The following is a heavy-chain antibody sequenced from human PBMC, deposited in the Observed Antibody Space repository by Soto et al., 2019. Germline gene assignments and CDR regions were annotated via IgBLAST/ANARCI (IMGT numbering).Heavy chain of an antibody. CDR1: GFTFSSYA. CDR2: ISGSGGST. D-gene: IGHD4-17*01. J-gene: IGHJ6*02. Sequence: GGSLRLSCAASGFTFSSYAMSWVRQAPGKGLEWVSAISGSGGSTYYADSVKGRFTISRDNSKNTLYLQMNSLRAEDTAVYYCAKDKVSYGDYVNPYGMDVWGQGTTVTVSS. CDR3: AKDKVSYGDYVNPYGMDV. V-gene: IGHV3-23*01.